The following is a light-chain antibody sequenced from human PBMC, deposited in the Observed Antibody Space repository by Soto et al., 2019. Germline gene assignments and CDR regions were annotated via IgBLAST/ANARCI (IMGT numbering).Light chain of an antibody. CDR1: SSNIGAGYV. Sequence: QSVLTQPPSVSGAPGQRVTISCTWSSSNIGAGYVVHWYQHLPGTAPRLLIYGNSNRPSGVPDRFSGSKSGTSASLAITGLQTEDEADYYGQSFDSGLRGEVFGGGTKLTVL. V-gene: IGLV1-40*01. CDR3: QSFDSGLRGEV. J-gene: IGLJ3*02. CDR2: GNS.